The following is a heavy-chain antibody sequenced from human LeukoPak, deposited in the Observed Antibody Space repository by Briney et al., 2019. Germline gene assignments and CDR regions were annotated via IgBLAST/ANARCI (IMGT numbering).Heavy chain of an antibody. Sequence: GGSLRLSCAASGFTFSSYSMNWVRQAPGKGLEWVSSISSSSSYIYYADSVKGRFTISRDNARNSLYLQMNSLRAEDTAVYYCAKEKKSGGWPLDYWGQGALVTVSS. D-gene: IGHD2-15*01. CDR3: AKEKKSGGWPLDY. V-gene: IGHV3-21*01. J-gene: IGHJ4*02. CDR1: GFTFSSYS. CDR2: ISSSSSYI.